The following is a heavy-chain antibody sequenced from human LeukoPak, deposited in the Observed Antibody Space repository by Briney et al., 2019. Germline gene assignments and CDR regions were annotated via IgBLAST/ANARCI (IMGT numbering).Heavy chain of an antibody. CDR2: ISYDGVKK. D-gene: IGHD3-10*01. CDR3: GRDRDGFRGVKIDY. Sequence: PGRSLRLSCAASGFTFSNYAMHWVRQAPGKGLEWVAVISYDGVKKYYTDSVKGRFTISRDNSKNTLYLQMDSLRAEDTAVYLCGRDRDGFRGVKIDYWGQETLVIVSS. V-gene: IGHV3-30-3*01. CDR1: GFTFSNYA. J-gene: IGHJ4*02.